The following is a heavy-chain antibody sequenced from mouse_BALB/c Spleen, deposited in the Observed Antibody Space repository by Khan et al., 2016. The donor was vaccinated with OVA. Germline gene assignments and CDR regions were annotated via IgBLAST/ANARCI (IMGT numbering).Heavy chain of an antibody. J-gene: IGHJ3*01. CDR2: IWGDGST. D-gene: IGHD1-2*01. Sequence: QMQLEESGPGLVAPSQSLSITCTVSGFSLTDYGINWVRQPPGKGLEWLGMIWGDGSTDYNSALKSRLSISKDNSKSQVFLKMNSLKTDDSARYYCARKLRLGGFAYWGQGTLVTVSA. CDR3: ARKLRLGGFAY. CDR1: GFSLTDYG. V-gene: IGHV2-6-7*01.